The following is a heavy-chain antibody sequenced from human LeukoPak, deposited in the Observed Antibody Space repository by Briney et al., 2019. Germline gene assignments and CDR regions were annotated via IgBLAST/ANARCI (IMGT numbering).Heavy chain of an antibody. J-gene: IGHJ4*02. CDR1: GDSISRGTYY. V-gene: IGHV4-61*02. Sequence: SETLSLTCTVTGDSISRGTYYWTWVRQPAGKGLEWIGRVFRSGSTYYNPSLRSRVTISIDTSNNQFCLHLRSVTAADTAVYYCARDSNFYDVSHDKAEDFWGQGTLVTVSS. D-gene: IGHD3-22*01. CDR3: ARDSNFYDVSHDKAEDF. CDR2: VFRSGST.